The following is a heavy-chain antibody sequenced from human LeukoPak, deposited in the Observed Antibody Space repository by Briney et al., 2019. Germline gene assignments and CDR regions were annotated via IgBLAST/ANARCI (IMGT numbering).Heavy chain of an antibody. Sequence: ASVKVSCKASGGTFSSYAISWVRQAPGQGLEWMGWISAYNGNTNYAQKLQGRVTMTTDTSTSTAYMELRSLRSDDTAVYYCARDILPQYYYGSGYSAFDIWGQGTMVTVSS. J-gene: IGHJ3*02. CDR1: GGTFSSYA. D-gene: IGHD3-10*01. V-gene: IGHV1-18*01. CDR2: ISAYNGNT. CDR3: ARDILPQYYYGSGYSAFDI.